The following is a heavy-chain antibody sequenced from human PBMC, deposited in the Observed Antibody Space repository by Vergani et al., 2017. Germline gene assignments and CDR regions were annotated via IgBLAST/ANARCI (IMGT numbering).Heavy chain of an antibody. V-gene: IGHV3-23*01. Sequence: EVQLLESGGGLVQPGGSLRLSCAASGFTFSSYAMSWVRQAPGKGLEWVSAISGSGGSTYYADSVKGRFTISRDNAKNSLYLQMNSLRAEDTALYYCARDPHGWNEMENRFDPWGQGTLVTVSS. J-gene: IGHJ5*02. CDR1: GFTFSSYA. CDR2: ISGSGGST. D-gene: IGHD1-1*01. CDR3: ARDPHGWNEMENRFDP.